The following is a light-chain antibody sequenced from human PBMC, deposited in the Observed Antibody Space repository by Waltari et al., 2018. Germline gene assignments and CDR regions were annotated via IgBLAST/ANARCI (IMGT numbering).Light chain of an antibody. Sequence: DIQMTQSPSAMSASVGDTVTITCRASQDISNYLAWFQQKPGTVPKRLMYGASRSQSGVPSRFSASGSGTEFILTISGLQPEDFATYYCLQQSSYPYTFGQGTKLEIK. CDR2: GAS. V-gene: IGKV1-17*03. J-gene: IGKJ2*01. CDR1: QDISNY. CDR3: LQQSSYPYT.